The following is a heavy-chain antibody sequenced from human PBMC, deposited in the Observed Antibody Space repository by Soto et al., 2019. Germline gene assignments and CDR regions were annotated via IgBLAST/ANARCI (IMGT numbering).Heavy chain of an antibody. D-gene: IGHD2-2*01. Sequence: ASETLSLTCAVYVGSFSGYYWSWIRQPPGKGLEWIGEINHSGSTNYNPSLKSRVTISVDTSKNQLSLKLSSVTAADTAVYYCARETNYCSSTSCTTHFDYWGQGTLVTVSS. CDR2: INHSGST. V-gene: IGHV4-34*01. J-gene: IGHJ4*02. CDR1: VGSFSGYY. CDR3: ARETNYCSSTSCTTHFDY.